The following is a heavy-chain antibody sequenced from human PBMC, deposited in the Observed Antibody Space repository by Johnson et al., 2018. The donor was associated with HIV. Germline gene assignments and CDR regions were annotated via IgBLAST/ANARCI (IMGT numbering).Heavy chain of an antibody. CDR3: AKDQFSSPGGEAFDM. V-gene: IGHV3-20*04. D-gene: IGHD6-6*01. CDR2: INWNGGST. Sequence: QLVESGGGVVRPGGSLRLSCAASGLNFDDYGMSWVRQTPGEGLEWVSGINWNGGSTGYADSVKGRFTISRDNAKNSLYLQMNSLRAEDTAVYYCAKDQFSSPGGEAFDMWGQGTMVTVSS. J-gene: IGHJ3*02. CDR1: GLNFDDYG.